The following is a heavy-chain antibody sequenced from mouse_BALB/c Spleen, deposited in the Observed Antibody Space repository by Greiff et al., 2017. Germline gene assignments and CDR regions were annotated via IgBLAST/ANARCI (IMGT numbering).Heavy chain of an antibody. J-gene: IGHJ4*01. D-gene: IGHD2-14*01. Sequence: EVQLVESGGGLVKPGGSLKLSCAASGFTFSSYAMSWVRQSPEKRLEWVAEISSGGSYTYYPDTVTGRFTISRDNAKNTLYLEMSSLRSEDTAMYYCARDYRYGDYYAMDYWGQGTSVTVSS. CDR3: ARDYRYGDYYAMDY. CDR2: ISSGGSYT. CDR1: GFTFSSYA. V-gene: IGHV5-9-4*01.